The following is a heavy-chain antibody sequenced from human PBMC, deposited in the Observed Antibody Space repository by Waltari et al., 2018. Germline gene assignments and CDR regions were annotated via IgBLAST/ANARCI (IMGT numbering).Heavy chain of an antibody. J-gene: IGHJ3*02. Sequence: EVQLVESGGGLVKPGESLRLSCAASVFPFSSYTINWVRQAPGKGLEWVSSISTSGSYRYYADPVKGRFTISRDNAKNSLSLQMTHLRVEDTALYYCARDAEDIVESGAFDIWGQGTVVTVSS. CDR2: ISTSGSYR. V-gene: IGHV3-21*01. CDR1: VFPFSSYT. D-gene: IGHD2-15*01. CDR3: ARDAEDIVESGAFDI.